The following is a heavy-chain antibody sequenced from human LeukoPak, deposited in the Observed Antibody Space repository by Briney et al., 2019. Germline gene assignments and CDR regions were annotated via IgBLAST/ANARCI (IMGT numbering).Heavy chain of an antibody. CDR2: ISGSGDTT. Sequence: PGGSLRLSCATSGFIFSNYAVNWVRQAPGKGLEWVSIISGSGDTTYYADSVKGRFTISRDNSKNTLYLQMNSLRAEDTAVYYCAKGALETPYSSSSLDYWGQGTLVTVSS. D-gene: IGHD6-6*01. CDR3: AKGALETPYSSSSLDY. J-gene: IGHJ4*02. V-gene: IGHV3-23*01. CDR1: GFIFSNYA.